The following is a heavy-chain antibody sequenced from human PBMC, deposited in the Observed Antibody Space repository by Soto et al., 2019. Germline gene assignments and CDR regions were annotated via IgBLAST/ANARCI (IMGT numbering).Heavy chain of an antibody. D-gene: IGHD5-18*01. J-gene: IGHJ4*02. CDR3: ARDRRGYSYGSVGFDY. CDR2: IIPIFGTA. Sequence: SVKVSGKASGGTFSSCTISWVRQAPGQGLEWMGGIIPIFGTANYAQKFQGRVTITADESTSTAYMELSSLRSEDTAVYYCARDRRGYSYGSVGFDYWGQGTLVTVSS. V-gene: IGHV1-69*13. CDR1: GGTFSSCT.